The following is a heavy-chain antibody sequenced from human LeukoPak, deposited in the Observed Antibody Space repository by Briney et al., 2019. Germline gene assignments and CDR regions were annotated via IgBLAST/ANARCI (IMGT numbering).Heavy chain of an antibody. Sequence: GGSLRLSCAASGFTFSNYWLTWVRQAPRQGLEWVANIKQDGSEKHYVDSVKGRFTISRDNAKNSLYLQMNSLRAEDTAVYYCARDRQFAYWGQGTLVTVSS. J-gene: IGHJ4*02. D-gene: IGHD5-24*01. CDR2: IKQDGSEK. V-gene: IGHV3-7*01. CDR3: ARDRQFAY. CDR1: GFTFSNYW.